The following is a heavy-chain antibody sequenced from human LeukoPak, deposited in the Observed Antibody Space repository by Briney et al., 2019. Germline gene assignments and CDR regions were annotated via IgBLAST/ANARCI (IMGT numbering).Heavy chain of an antibody. D-gene: IGHD4-17*01. CDR2: IKQDGSER. Sequence: GGSLRLSCAASGFRFSSYWMSWVRQAPGKGLEWVANIKQDGSERYYVDSVKGRFAISRDNAKNSLHLQLNSLRVEDTAVYYCARDGDYEFAYWGQGTLVTVSS. CDR3: ARDGDYEFAY. CDR1: GFRFSSYW. J-gene: IGHJ4*02. V-gene: IGHV3-7*01.